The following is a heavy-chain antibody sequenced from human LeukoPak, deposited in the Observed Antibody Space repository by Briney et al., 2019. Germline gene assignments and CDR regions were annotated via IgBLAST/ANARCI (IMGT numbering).Heavy chain of an antibody. V-gene: IGHV3-30*18. CDR3: AKESLGRGSSYGSYFDY. J-gene: IGHJ4*02. CDR1: GFTFSSYG. CDR2: IAHDGSLK. Sequence: GGSLRLSCAASGFTFSSYGMHWVRQAPGKGLEWVAVIAHDGSLKFYADSVKGRFTISRDNSRNTVYLQMNTLTSEDSGVYSCAKESLGRGSSYGSYFDYCGQGTLVTVSS. D-gene: IGHD1-26*01.